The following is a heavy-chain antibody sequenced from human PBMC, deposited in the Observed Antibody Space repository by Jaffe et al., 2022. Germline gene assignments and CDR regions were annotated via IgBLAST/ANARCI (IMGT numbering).Heavy chain of an antibody. CDR1: GFTFSSYA. CDR2: ISGSGGST. V-gene: IGHV3-23*01. D-gene: IGHD3-16*02. CDR3: AHLGELSSAYRGAFDI. Sequence: EVQLLESGGGLVQPGGSLRLSCAASGFTFSSYAMSWVRQAPGKGLEWVSAISGSGGSTYYADSVKGRFTISRDNSKNTLYLQMNSLRAEDTAVYYCAHLGELSSAYRGAFDIWGQGTMVTVSS. J-gene: IGHJ3*02.